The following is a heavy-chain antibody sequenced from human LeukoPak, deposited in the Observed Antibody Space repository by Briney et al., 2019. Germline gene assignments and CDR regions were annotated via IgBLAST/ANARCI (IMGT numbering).Heavy chain of an antibody. D-gene: IGHD3-16*02. J-gene: IGHJ4*02. CDR2: ISGSGGST. V-gene: IGHV3-23*01. Sequence: GGSLRLSCAASGFTFSSYAMSWVRQAPGKGLEWVSAISGSGGSTYYADSVKGRFTISRDNAKNSLYLQMNSLRAEDTALYYCVPEGLYNLWGTYRSHWGQGTLVTVSS. CDR3: VPEGLYNLWGTYRSH. CDR1: GFTFSSYA.